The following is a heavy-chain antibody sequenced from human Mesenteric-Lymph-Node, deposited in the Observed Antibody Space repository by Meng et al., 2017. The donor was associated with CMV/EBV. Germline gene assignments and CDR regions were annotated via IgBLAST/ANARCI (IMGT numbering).Heavy chain of an antibody. J-gene: IGHJ4*02. CDR2: INTNTGHA. Sequence: SVKVSWKASGYTFNGYSMNWVRQAPGQGLEWMGWINTNTGHATYAQGFTGRFVLSLDSSVSTAFLQISSLKAEDTAVYYCARGDNDYWGQGTLVTVSS. CDR1: GYTFNGYS. V-gene: IGHV7-4-1*02. CDR3: ARGDNDY.